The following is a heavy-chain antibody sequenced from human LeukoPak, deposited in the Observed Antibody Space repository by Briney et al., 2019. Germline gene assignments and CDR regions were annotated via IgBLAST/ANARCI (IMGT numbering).Heavy chain of an antibody. V-gene: IGHV4-34*01. CDR3: VRGPFGDYVDY. CDR2: INHSGST. Sequence: SETLSLTCAVYGGSFSGYYWSWIRQPPGKGLEWIGEINHSGSTNYNPSLKSRVTISVDTSKNQFSLKLSSVTAADTAVYYCVRGPFGDYVDYWGQGTLVTVSS. J-gene: IGHJ4*02. CDR1: GGSFSGYY. D-gene: IGHD3-10*01.